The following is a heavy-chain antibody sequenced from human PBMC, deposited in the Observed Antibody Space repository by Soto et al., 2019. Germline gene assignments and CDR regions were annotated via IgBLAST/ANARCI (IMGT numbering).Heavy chain of an antibody. CDR2: IYGDNDK. CDR1: GFSLSNSGVG. V-gene: IGHV2-5*02. J-gene: IGHJ4*02. D-gene: IGHD4-17*01. Sequence: QITLKESGPSPVKPTQTLTVTCTFSGFSLSNSGVGVAWIRPPPGKALEWLALIYGDNDKRYSPSLKTRLNITKDTSTNQAALTTTNMDPVDTATYYCAHCTLHDYGDYDPGTSHVFDFWGQGTLVTVSS. CDR3: AHCTLHDYGDYDPGTSHVFDF.